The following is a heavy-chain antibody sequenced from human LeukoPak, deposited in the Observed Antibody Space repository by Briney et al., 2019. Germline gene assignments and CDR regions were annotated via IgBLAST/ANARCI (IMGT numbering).Heavy chain of an antibody. Sequence: SETLSLTCTVSGGSISSSSYYWVWIRQPPGKELEWIGSINYSGNTYYNPSVKSRVTISVDTSKNQFSLKLSSVTAADTAVYYCARQYYDFWSGYFRPLYYFDYWGQGTLVTVSS. V-gene: IGHV4-39*07. D-gene: IGHD3-3*01. CDR2: INYSGNT. CDR1: GGSISSSSYY. J-gene: IGHJ4*02. CDR3: ARQYYDFWSGYFRPLYYFDY.